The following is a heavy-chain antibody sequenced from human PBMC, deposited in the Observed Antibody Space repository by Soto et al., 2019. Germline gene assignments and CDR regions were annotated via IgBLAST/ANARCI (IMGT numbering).Heavy chain of an antibody. D-gene: IGHD2-2*01. CDR1: GFTFSSYG. CDR3: ARDRLVPYGYGMDV. CDR2: IWFDGSKK. J-gene: IGHJ6*02. Sequence: GGSLRLSCAASGFTFSSYGMHWVRQAPGKGLEWVALIWFDGSKKYYVDSVKGRFAVSRDNSKNTLYLQMNSLRVEDTAVYYCARDRLVPYGYGMDVWGQGTTVTVSS. V-gene: IGHV3-33*08.